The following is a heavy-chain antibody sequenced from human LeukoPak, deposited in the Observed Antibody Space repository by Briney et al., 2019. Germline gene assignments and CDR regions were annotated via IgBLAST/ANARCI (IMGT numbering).Heavy chain of an antibody. CDR2: IWRDGIKK. CDR3: AKISSSAEPNFDY. V-gene: IGHV3-30*02. CDR1: GFTFRTYA. D-gene: IGHD1-14*01. J-gene: IGHJ4*02. Sequence: GGSLRLSCAASGFTFRTYAMHWGRQAPGKGLGWVAFIWRDGIKKFYAAYVKGRFTTSRDNSNHTLYLQMNSLRPEDTALYFCAKISSSAEPNFDYWGQGILLTVSS.